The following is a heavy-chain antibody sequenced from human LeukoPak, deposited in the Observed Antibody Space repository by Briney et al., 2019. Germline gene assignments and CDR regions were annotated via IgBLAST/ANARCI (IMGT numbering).Heavy chain of an antibody. D-gene: IGHD6-13*01. CDR3: ARDRGPGIKPAGTVGMDV. CDR2: INRSTNSI. CDR1: GFTFRSYI. J-gene: IGHJ6*02. V-gene: IGHV3-48*02. Sequence: PGGSLRLSCEASGFTFRSYIMNWGRQAPGKGLEWISYINRSTNSISYADSVKGRFTISRDNAKNSLFLQVNNLRDEDTAVYYCARDRGPGIKPAGTVGMDVWGQGTTVTVSS.